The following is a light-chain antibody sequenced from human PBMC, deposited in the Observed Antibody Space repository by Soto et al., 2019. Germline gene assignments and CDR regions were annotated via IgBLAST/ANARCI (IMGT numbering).Light chain of an antibody. Sequence: QLVLTQPPSASGTPGQRVNISCSGGSSNIGLNYVYWYQQLPGTAPKLLIYKTGERPSGVPDRFSGSKSGTSASLAISGLRSEDEAEYFCSVWDNRLSCRVFGEGTKLTVL. CDR3: SVWDNRLSCRV. V-gene: IGLV1-47*01. CDR1: SSNIGLNY. J-gene: IGLJ3*02. CDR2: KTG.